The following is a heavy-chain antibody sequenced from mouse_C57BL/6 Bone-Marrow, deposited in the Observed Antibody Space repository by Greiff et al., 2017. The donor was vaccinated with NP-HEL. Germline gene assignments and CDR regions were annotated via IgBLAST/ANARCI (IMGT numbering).Heavy chain of an antibody. D-gene: IGHD2-3*01. Sequence: VQLKQSGPELVKPGASVKMSCKASGYTFTDYYMHWVKQSHGKSLEWIGYIYPNNGGNGYNQKFKGKATLTVDKSSSTAYMELRHLTSADSAVYYGANDGYYGGYLDYWDQGTTLTVSS. J-gene: IGHJ2*01. CDR1: GYTFTDYY. CDR3: ANDGYYGGYLDY. CDR2: IYPNNGGN. V-gene: IGHV1-34*01.